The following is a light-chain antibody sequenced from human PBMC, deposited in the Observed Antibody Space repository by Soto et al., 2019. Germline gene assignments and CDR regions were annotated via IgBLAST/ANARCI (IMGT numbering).Light chain of an antibody. V-gene: IGLV2-14*03. Sequence: QSALTQPASVSGSPGQSITISCTGTSSDVGGYHYVSWYQHHPGKAPKLMIYDVTDRPSGVSDRFSGSKSGNTASLTISGLQAEDEADYYCSSYTTSNPRVFGGGTKLTVL. CDR1: SSDVGGYHY. CDR3: SSYTTSNPRV. J-gene: IGLJ3*02. CDR2: DVT.